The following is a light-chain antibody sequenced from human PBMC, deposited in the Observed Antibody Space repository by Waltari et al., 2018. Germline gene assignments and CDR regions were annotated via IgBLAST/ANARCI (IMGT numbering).Light chain of an antibody. Sequence: QSALTQPASVSGSPGQSITIPCTGTANDIGSRDLVPWYQHLPGKAPRLIIYEVNKRPSGVSNRFSGSKSGNTASLTISGLQTGDEADYYCCSHAFTTILAFGGGTSLTVL. J-gene: IGLJ2*01. V-gene: IGLV2-23*02. CDR3: CSHAFTTILA. CDR1: ANDIGSRDL. CDR2: EVN.